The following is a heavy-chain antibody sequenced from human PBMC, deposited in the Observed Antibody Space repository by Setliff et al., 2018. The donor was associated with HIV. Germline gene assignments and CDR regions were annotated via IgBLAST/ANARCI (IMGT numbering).Heavy chain of an antibody. J-gene: IGHJ3*01. CDR1: GASVRGGDH. CDR2: FSYIDEP. V-gene: IGHV4-30-4*08. CDR3: ARQITSVTPEMLVVNDAFDV. D-gene: IGHD4-17*01. Sequence: PSETLSLTCTVSGASVRGGDHWSWIRQPPGKGLEWIGYFSYIDEPYINYLEYFNPSLKSRLAFSLDKSQNQFSLTLTSVTAADTAVYYCARQITSVTPEMLVVNDAFDVWGQGKMVTVSS.